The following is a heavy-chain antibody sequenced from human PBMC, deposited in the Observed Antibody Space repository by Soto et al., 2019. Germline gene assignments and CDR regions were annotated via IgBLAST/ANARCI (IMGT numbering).Heavy chain of an antibody. CDR3: AREGYCSGGSCYSVPVFDY. J-gene: IGHJ4*02. V-gene: IGHV3-33*01. D-gene: IGHD2-15*01. CDR1: GFTFSSYG. CDR2: IWYDGSNK. Sequence: QVQLVESGGGVVQPGRSLRLSCAASGFTFSSYGMHWVRQAPGKGLEWVAVIWYDGSNKYYADSVKGRFTISRDNSKNALYREMNSLGAEDTDGYYCAREGYCSGGSCYSVPVFDYWGQGTLVTVSS.